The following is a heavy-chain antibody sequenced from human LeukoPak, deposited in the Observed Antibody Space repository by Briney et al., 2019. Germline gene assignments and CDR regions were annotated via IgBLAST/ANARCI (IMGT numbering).Heavy chain of an antibody. CDR3: AKGRGYCTGGSCYSDY. CDR1: GFTFSSYA. J-gene: IGHJ4*02. CDR2: ISGSDGST. Sequence: PGGSLRLSCTASGFTFSSYAMSWVRQAPGKGLEWVSTISGSDGSTYYADSVKGRFTISRDNSKNTLYPQMNSLRVEDTAVYYCAKGRGYCTGGSCYSDYWGQGTLVTVSS. V-gene: IGHV3-23*01. D-gene: IGHD2-15*01.